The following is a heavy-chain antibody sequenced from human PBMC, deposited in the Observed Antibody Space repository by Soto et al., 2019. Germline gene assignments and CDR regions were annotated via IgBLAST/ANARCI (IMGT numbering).Heavy chain of an antibody. Sequence: PSETLSLTCTVSGGSISDDYWSWIRQPPGKGLEWIGHISHSGSTNYNPSLKSRVTISVDTSKRQFSLKLSSVTAADTAVYYCARDIGTSRFDPWGQGTLVTVSS. CDR2: ISHSGST. CDR1: GGSISDDY. CDR3: ARDIGTSRFDP. V-gene: IGHV4-59*01. D-gene: IGHD1-1*01. J-gene: IGHJ5*02.